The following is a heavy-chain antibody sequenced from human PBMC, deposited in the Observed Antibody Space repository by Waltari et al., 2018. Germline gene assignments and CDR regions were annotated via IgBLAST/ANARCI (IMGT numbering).Heavy chain of an antibody. D-gene: IGHD5-12*01. CDR2: FIPFLGIA. J-gene: IGHJ6*02. Sequence: QVQLVQSGAEVKKTGSSVKVSCKASGGTFSSYAISWVRQAPGHGLSGMGVFIPFLGIANHEQKFQGRVTITADKSTSTAYMELSSLGSEDTAVYYCARDYDPTDYYYYGMDVWGQGTTVTVSS. CDR3: ARDYDPTDYYYYGMDV. V-gene: IGHV1-69*10. CDR1: GGTFSSYA.